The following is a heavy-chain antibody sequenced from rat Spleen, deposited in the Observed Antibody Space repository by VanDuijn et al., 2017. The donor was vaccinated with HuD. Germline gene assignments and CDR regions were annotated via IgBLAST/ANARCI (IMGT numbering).Heavy chain of an antibody. D-gene: IGHD1-6*01. Sequence: EVQLVESGGGLVQPGRSLKLSCEASGFTFSNFGIHWIRQAPAKGLEWVASISPGGGTTYYRDSVMGRFTISRDNDKSTLHLRMDSLRSEDTATYYCTTWDYYDNRFDYWGQGVMVTVSS. CDR3: TTWDYYDNRFDY. J-gene: IGHJ2*01. V-gene: IGHV5-19*01. CDR1: GFTFSNFG. CDR2: ISPGGGTT.